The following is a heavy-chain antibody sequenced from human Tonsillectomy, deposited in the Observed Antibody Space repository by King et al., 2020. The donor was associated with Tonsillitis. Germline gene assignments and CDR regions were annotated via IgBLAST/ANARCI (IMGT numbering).Heavy chain of an antibody. CDR3: ASQFCTTTSCHVDY. CDR2: SNPKTGVT. D-gene: IGHD2-2*01. CDR1: GYTFIDYY. Sequence: QLVQSGAEVRKPGASVKVSCTVSGYTFIDYYIPWGRQAPGQGLEWMGWSNPKTGVTKSATRFQGRVNFSRDSSISTAYMQLTSLGSDDTALYYCASQFCTTTSCHVDYWGQGTLVTVSS. J-gene: IGHJ4*02. V-gene: IGHV1-2*02.